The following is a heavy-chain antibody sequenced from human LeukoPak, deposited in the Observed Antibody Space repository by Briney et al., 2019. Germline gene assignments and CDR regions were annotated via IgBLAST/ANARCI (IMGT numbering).Heavy chain of an antibody. V-gene: IGHV4-30-2*01. CDR2: IYHSGST. Sequence: SETLSLTCTVSGGSISSGGYYWSWIRQPPGKGLEWIGYIYHSGSTYYNPSLKSRVTISVDRSKNQFSLKLSSVTAADTAVYHCARGSGYYYARDAFDIWGQGTMVTVSS. J-gene: IGHJ3*02. D-gene: IGHD3-22*01. CDR1: GGSISSGGYY. CDR3: ARGSGYYYARDAFDI.